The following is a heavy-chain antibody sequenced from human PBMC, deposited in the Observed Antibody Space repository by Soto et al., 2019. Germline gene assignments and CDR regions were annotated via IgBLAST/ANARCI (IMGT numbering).Heavy chain of an antibody. J-gene: IGHJ6*02. V-gene: IGHV4-34*01. CDR1: GGSFSGYY. Sequence: SETLSLTCAVYGGSFSGYYWSWIRQPPGKGLEWIGEINHSGSTNYNPSLKSRVTISVDTSKNQFSLKLSSVTAADTAVYYCAREKLLWFGELLYCYYGMDVWGQGTTVTVSS. CDR3: AREKLLWFGELLYCYYGMDV. D-gene: IGHD3-10*01. CDR2: INHSGST.